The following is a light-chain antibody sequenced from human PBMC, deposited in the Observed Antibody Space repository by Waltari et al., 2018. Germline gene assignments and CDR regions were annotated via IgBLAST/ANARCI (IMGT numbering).Light chain of an antibody. V-gene: IGKV3-20*01. CDR2: DES. Sequence: EIVLTQSPASLSLSTGARATLSCRASQSVGRTLAGYQQRPGQAPRLLIYDESSRATGIPDRFSGSGSGTDFSLTISRREPEDFAVYYCQKYGTRPATFGQGTKVEVK. J-gene: IGKJ1*01. CDR1: QSVGRT. CDR3: QKYGTRPAT.